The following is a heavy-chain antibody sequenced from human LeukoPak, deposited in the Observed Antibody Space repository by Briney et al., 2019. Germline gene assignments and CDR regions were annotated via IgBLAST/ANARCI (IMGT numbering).Heavy chain of an antibody. Sequence: GGSLRLSCAASGFTFDDYTMHWVRQAPGKTLEWVSLISWDGTTYYADSMKGRFTISRDNSKNSLYLQMDTLRSEDTAFYYCVKDLTYESSGSVFDYWGPGTLVTVSS. CDR3: VKDLTYESSGSVFDY. CDR2: ISWDGTT. D-gene: IGHD3-22*01. CDR1: GFTFDDYT. V-gene: IGHV3-43*01. J-gene: IGHJ4*02.